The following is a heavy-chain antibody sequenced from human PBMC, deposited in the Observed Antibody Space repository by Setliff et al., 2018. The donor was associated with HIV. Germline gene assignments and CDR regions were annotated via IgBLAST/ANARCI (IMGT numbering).Heavy chain of an antibody. CDR1: GFIFSSYA. CDR3: ARGCRVGWVFTYGMDV. CDR2: MSYDGNNK. J-gene: IGHJ6*02. Sequence: GGSLRLSCAASGFIFSSYAMHWVRQAPGKGLEWVAIMSYDGNNKYYADSVKGRFTISRDNSKNTLFLQMNSLRPEDTAVYYCARGCRVGWVFTYGMDVWGQGTLVTVSS. V-gene: IGHV3-30*01. D-gene: IGHD6-13*01.